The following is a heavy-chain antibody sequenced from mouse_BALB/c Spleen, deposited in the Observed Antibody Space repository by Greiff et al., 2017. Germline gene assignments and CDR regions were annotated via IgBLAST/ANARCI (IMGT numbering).Heavy chain of an antibody. Sequence: EVQLVESGGGLVKPGGSLKLSCAASGFTFSSYAMSWVRQTPEKRLEWVASISSGGSTYYPDSVKGRFTISRDNARNILYLQMSSLRSEDTAMYYCARGRDGYYFFAYWGQGTLVTVSA. CDR1: GFTFSSYA. CDR3: ARGRDGYYFFAY. CDR2: ISSGGST. J-gene: IGHJ3*01. V-gene: IGHV5-6-5*01. D-gene: IGHD2-3*01.